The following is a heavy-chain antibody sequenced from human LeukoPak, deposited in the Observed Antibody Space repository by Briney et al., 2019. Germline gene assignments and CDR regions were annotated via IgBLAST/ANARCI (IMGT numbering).Heavy chain of an antibody. CDR1: GFTFSSYS. Sequence: GGSLRLSCAASGFTFSSYSMNWVRQAPGKGLEWVSYISSSSSTIYYADSVKGRFTISRDISKNTLYLQMNSLRAEDTAVYYCAKDAISAAARGDAFDIWGQGTMVTVSS. CDR2: ISSSSSTI. V-gene: IGHV3-48*01. CDR3: AKDAISAAARGDAFDI. J-gene: IGHJ3*02. D-gene: IGHD6-13*01.